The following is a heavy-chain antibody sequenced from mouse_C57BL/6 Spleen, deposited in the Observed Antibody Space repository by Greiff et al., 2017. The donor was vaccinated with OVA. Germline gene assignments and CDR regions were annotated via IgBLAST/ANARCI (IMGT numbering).Heavy chain of an antibody. V-gene: IGHV1-64*01. CDR2: IHPNSGST. J-gene: IGHJ4*01. D-gene: IGHD1-1*01. Sequence: VQLQQPGAELVKPGASVKLSCKASGYTFTSYWMHWVKQRPGQGLEWIGMIHPNSGSTNYNEKFKSKATLTVDKSSSTAYMQLSSLTSEDSAVYYCARNYGSSYGSLAMDYWGQGTSVTVSS. CDR3: ARNYGSSYGSLAMDY. CDR1: GYTFTSYW.